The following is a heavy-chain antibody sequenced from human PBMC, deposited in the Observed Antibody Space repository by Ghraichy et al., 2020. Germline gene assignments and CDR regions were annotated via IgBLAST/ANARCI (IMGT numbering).Heavy chain of an antibody. CDR2: ISSSSGYI. V-gene: IGHV3-21*01. J-gene: IGHJ3*02. CDR1: GFTFSSYS. D-gene: IGHD3-22*01. CDR3: AREHDYYDSSGYHDAFDI. Sequence: GESLNISCAASGFTFSSYSMNWVRQAPGKGLEWVSSISSSSGYIYYADSVKGRFTISRDNAKNSLYLQMNSLRAEDTAVYYSAREHDYYDSSGYHDAFDIWGQETMVTVSS.